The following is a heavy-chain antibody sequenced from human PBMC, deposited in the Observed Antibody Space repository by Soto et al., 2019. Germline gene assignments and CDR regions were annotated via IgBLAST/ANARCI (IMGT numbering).Heavy chain of an antibody. CDR2: ISSSSSYT. J-gene: IGHJ4*02. CDR3: ATGSSYFFDY. V-gene: IGHV3-11*06. Sequence: QVQLVESGGDLVKPGGSLRLSCAVSGFTFSDYYMSWIRQAPGKGLEWVSYISSSSSYTNYADSVKGRFTISRDNAKNSLFLQMKSLRAEDTAVYYCATGSSYFFDYWGQGTLVTVSS. D-gene: IGHD6-6*01. CDR1: GFTFSDYY.